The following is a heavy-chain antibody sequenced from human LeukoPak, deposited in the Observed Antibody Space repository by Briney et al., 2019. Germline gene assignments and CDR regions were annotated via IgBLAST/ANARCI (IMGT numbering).Heavy chain of an antibody. CDR2: VNADNSNT. CDR1: GFPFTSYA. V-gene: IGHV1-3*03. Sequence: GASVKVSCKASGFPFTSYAIHWVRQAPGQRLEWMGWVNADNSNTKYSQEFQGRVTITRDTSTSTVYMELSSLRSEDTAVYYCARDNSGGSTWWFDPWGQGTLVTVSS. D-gene: IGHD2-15*01. J-gene: IGHJ5*02. CDR3: ARDNSGGSTWWFDP.